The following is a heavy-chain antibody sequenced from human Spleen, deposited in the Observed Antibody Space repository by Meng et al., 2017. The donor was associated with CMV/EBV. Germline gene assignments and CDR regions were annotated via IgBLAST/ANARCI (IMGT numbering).Heavy chain of an antibody. D-gene: IGHD6-19*01. Sequence: KASGYPVSGYHMHWVRQAPGQGLEWVGWINPNSGATKYAQKFQGRITVTSDTSITTVYMELSRLRPDDTAVYYCARVIAVAGTAPFDYWGQGTLVTVSS. J-gene: IGHJ4*02. CDR2: INPNSGAT. CDR3: ARVIAVAGTAPFDY. CDR1: GYPVSGYH. V-gene: IGHV1-2*02.